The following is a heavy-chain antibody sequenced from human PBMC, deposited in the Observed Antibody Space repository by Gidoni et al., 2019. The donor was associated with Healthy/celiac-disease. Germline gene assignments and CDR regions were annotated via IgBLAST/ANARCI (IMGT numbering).Heavy chain of an antibody. J-gene: IGHJ6*03. CDR3: ARSGAQYYYYMDV. D-gene: IGHD3-10*01. V-gene: IGHV3-30*03. Sequence: QVQLVESGGGVVQPGRSLRLACAASGFTFSSYGMQWVRQAPGKGLEWVAVISNDGSNKYYADSVKGRFTISRDNSKNTLYLQMNSLRAEDTAVYYCARSGAQYYYYMDVWGKGTTVTVSS. CDR2: ISNDGSNK. CDR1: GFTFSSYG.